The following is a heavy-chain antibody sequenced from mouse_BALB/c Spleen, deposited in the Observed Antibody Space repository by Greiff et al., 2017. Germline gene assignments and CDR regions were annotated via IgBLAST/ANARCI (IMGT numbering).Heavy chain of an antibody. CDR3: ARFFYYDYEGFAY. CDR1: GYTFSSYW. Sequence: VQLQQSGAELMKPGASVKISCKATGYTFSSYWIEWVKQRPGHGLEWIGEILPGSGSTNYNEKFKGKATFTADTSSNTAYMQLSSLTSEDSAVYYCARFFYYDYEGFAYWGQGTLVTVSA. J-gene: IGHJ3*01. CDR2: ILPGSGST. V-gene: IGHV1-9*01. D-gene: IGHD2-4*01.